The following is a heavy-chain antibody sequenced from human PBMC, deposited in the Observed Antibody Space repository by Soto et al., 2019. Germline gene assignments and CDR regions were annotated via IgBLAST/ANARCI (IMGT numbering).Heavy chain of an antibody. V-gene: IGHV1-46*01. CDR2: INTSGGST. Sequence: ASVKVSCKASGYTFTSYYMHWVRQAPGQGLEWMGIINTSGGSTSYAQKFQGRVTITRDTPKSTVYMELSSLRSEDTAVYYCARGAGAISSYDSSGYYPRVGTHDAFDIWGQGTMVTVSS. D-gene: IGHD3-22*01. CDR3: ARGAGAISSYDSSGYYPRVGTHDAFDI. J-gene: IGHJ3*02. CDR1: GYTFTSYY.